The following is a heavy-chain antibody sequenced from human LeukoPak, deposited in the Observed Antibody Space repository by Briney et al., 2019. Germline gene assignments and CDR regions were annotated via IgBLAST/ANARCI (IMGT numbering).Heavy chain of an antibody. CDR3: ARVLSIAARADY. CDR2: IYSGGST. D-gene: IGHD6-6*01. CDR1: GFTVSSNY. V-gene: IGHV3-53*01. J-gene: IGHJ4*02. Sequence: GGSLRLSCAASGFTVSSNYMSWVCQAPGKGLEWVSVIYSGGSTYYADSVKGRFTISRDNSKNTLYLQMNSLRAEDTAVYYCARVLSIAARADYWGQGTLVTVSS.